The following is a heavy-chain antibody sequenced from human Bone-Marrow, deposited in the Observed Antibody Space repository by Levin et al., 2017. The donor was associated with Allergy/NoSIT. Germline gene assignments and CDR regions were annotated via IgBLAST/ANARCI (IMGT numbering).Heavy chain of an antibody. CDR1: GFTFSSYA. V-gene: IGHV3-23*01. CDR3: AKDTWGGSEDYYDSSLDY. J-gene: IGHJ4*02. D-gene: IGHD3-22*01. Sequence: GGSLRPSCAASGFTFSSYAMSWVRQAPGKGLEWVSAISGSGGSTYYADSVKGRFTISRDNSKNTLYLQMNSLRAEDTAVYYCAKDTWGGSEDYYDSSLDYWGQGTLVTVSS. CDR2: ISGSGGST.